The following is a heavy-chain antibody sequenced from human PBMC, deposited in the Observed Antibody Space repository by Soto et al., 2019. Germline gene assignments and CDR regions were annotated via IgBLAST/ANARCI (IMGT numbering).Heavy chain of an antibody. CDR3: ARDGNIAAAGMGFDY. V-gene: IGHV4-59*01. J-gene: IGHJ4*02. Sequence: PLETLSLTCTVSGGSISSYYWSWIRQPPGKGLEWIGYIFYSGSTNYNPSLKSRVIISVDTSKNQVSLKLSSVTAADTAVYWCARDGNIAAAGMGFDYWGQGTLVTVSS. CDR2: IFYSGST. CDR1: GGSISSYY. D-gene: IGHD6-13*01.